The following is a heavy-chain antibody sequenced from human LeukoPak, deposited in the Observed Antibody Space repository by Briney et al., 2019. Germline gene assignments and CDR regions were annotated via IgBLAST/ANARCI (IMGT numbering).Heavy chain of an antibody. D-gene: IGHD3-9*01. CDR1: GYTFTTYD. J-gene: IGHJ4*02. V-gene: IGHV1-8*01. CDR2: MNPNSGNT. Sequence: GASVKVSCKASGYTFTTYDINWVRQAAGQGLEWMGWMNPNSGNTGYAQKFQGRVTMTMDPSITTAYMELSSLKSEDTAVYYCARGLLGILTVYLYWGQGTLVTVSS. CDR3: ARGLLGILTVYLY.